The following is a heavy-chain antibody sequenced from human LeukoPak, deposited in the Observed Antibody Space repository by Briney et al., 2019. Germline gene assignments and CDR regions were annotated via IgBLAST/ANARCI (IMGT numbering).Heavy chain of an antibody. CDR3: ARDRTITMVRGVSEYFDY. Sequence: GASVKVSCKASGYTFTGYYMHWVRQAPGQGLEWMGWINPNSGGTNYAQKFQGRVTMTRDTSISTAYMELSRLRSDDTAVYYCARDRTITMVRGVSEYFDYWGQGTLVTVSS. V-gene: IGHV1-2*02. D-gene: IGHD3-10*01. J-gene: IGHJ4*02. CDR2: INPNSGGT. CDR1: GYTFTGYY.